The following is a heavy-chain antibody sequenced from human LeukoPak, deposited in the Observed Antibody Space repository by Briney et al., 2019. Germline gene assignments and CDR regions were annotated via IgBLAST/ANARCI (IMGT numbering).Heavy chain of an antibody. CDR1: GGSISSYY. Sequence: PSETLSLTCTVSGGSISSYYWSWIRQPPGKGLEWIGYIYYSGSTNYNPSLKSRVTISVDTSKNQFSLKLSSVTAADTAVHYCAGTPYDYVWGSYRRNWFDPWGQGTLVTVSS. D-gene: IGHD3-16*02. V-gene: IGHV4-59*08. CDR3: AGTPYDYVWGSYRRNWFDP. J-gene: IGHJ5*02. CDR2: IYYSGST.